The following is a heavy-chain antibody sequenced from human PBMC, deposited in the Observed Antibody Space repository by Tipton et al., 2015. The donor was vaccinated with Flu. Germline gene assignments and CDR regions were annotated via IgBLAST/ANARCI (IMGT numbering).Heavy chain of an antibody. J-gene: IGHJ5*02. V-gene: IGHV3-30*02. CDR2: IEYDGNQK. CDR3: ANSGGRYRPIDP. D-gene: IGHD1-26*01. CDR1: GFGFSSNG. Sequence: SGFGFSSNGMHWVRQAPGKRLEWVSFIEYDGNQKYYAESVKGRLTVSRDNSKNTLYLQMNSLKPEDTAVYFCANSGGRYRPIDPWGQGTLVTVSS.